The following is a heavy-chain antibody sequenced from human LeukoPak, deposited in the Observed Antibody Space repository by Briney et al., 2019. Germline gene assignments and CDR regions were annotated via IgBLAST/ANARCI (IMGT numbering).Heavy chain of an antibody. V-gene: IGHV1-18*01. D-gene: IGHD6-13*01. CDR1: GYTFTSYG. CDR2: ISAYNGNT. CDR3: ASAAAGPYNFDY. Sequence: ASVKVSCKASGYTFTSYGISWVRQAPGQGLEWMGWISAYNGNTNYAQKLQGRVTMTTHTSTSTAYMELRSLRSDDTAVYYCASAAAGPYNFDYWGQGTLVTVSS. J-gene: IGHJ4*02.